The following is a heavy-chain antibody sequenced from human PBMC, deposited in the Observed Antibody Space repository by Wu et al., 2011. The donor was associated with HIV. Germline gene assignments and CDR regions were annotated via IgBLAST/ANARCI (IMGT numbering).Heavy chain of an antibody. D-gene: IGHD2-15*01. CDR3: AREAVGRNRFDY. V-gene: IGHV1-69*06. Sequence: QVQLVQSGTELKKPGASVKVSCKASAYIFTDHHIHWVRQAPGQGLEWLGRIIPIFGTANYAQKFQGRVTITADKSTSTAYMELSSLRSEDTAVYYCAREAVGRNRFDYWAGIPGHRLL. CDR2: IIPIFGTA. J-gene: IGHJ4*02. CDR1: AYIFTDHH.